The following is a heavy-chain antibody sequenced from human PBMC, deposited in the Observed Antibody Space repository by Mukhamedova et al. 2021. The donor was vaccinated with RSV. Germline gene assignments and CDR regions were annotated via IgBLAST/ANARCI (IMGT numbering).Heavy chain of an antibody. J-gene: IGHJ6*03. V-gene: IGHV3-73*01. Sequence: AYAASVKGRFTISRDDSKNTAYLQMNSLKTEDTAVYYCTRRGSVVVPAAMTYYYMAVWGQGTTVTVSS. D-gene: IGHD2-2*01. CDR3: TRRGSVVVPAAMTYYYMAV.